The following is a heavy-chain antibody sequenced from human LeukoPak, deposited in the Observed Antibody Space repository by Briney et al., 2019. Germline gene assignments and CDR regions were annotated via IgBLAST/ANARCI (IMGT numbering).Heavy chain of an antibody. CDR2: IYYSGRT. D-gene: IGHD3-16*02. CDR3: ARARYDYVWGSYRYWFDY. J-gene: IGHJ4*02. V-gene: IGHV4-39*07. CDR1: GGSISSSSYY. Sequence: SETLSLTCTVSGGSISSSSYYWGWVRQPQGKGLEWIGSIYYSGRTYYNPSLKSRVTISVDTSKNQFSPKLSSVTAADTAVYYCARARYDYVWGSYRYWFDYWGQGTLVTVSS.